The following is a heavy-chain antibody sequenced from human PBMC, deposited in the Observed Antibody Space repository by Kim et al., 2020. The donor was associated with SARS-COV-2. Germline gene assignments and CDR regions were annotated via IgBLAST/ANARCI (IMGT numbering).Heavy chain of an antibody. CDR2: IDLESHFI. CDR3: ARERRTPTASHVNWFDP. Sequence: GGSLRLSCVASGFTFSDYHMNWVRQAPGKGPEWVAFIDLESHFIKYADSVKGRFIISRDNAANSVFLQMNSLIAEDTGIYYCARERRTPTASHVNWFDPWGQGTLVTVSP. D-gene: IGHD1-1*01. J-gene: IGHJ5*02. CDR1: GFTFSDYH. V-gene: IGHV3-11*05.